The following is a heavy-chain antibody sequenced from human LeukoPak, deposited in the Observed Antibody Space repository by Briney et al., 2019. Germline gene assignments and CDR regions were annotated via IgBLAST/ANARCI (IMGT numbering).Heavy chain of an antibody. CDR2: IRGSGAVT. Sequence: PGGSLRLSCAASGFTFNLYAMMWVRQAPGKGLEWVAAIRGSGAVTQYADSVKGRFTISRVNSRNTLFLQMNSLRAEDTAVYFCARDPNGDYIGAFEFWGQGTMVTVSS. CDR1: GFTFNLYA. V-gene: IGHV3-23*01. J-gene: IGHJ3*01. CDR3: ARDPNGDYIGAFEF. D-gene: IGHD4-17*01.